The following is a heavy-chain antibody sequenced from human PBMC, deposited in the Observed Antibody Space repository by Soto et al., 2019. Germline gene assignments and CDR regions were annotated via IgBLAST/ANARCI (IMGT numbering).Heavy chain of an antibody. Sequence: SETLSLTCTVSGGSISSYYWSWIRQPPGKGLEWIGYIYYSGITNYNPSLKSRVTISVDTSKNQFSLKLSSVTAADTAVYYCATIPATTILTDYWGQGTLVTVSS. V-gene: IGHV4-59*08. D-gene: IGHD2-2*02. CDR2: IYYSGIT. CDR3: ATIPATTILTDY. J-gene: IGHJ4*02. CDR1: GGSISSYY.